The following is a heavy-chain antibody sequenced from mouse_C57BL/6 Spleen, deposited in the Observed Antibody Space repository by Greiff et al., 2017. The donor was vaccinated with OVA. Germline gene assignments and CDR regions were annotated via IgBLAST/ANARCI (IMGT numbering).Heavy chain of an antibody. CDR1: GYTFTDYY. CDR3: ARRSTPLDY. D-gene: IGHD1-1*01. J-gene: IGHJ2*01. V-gene: IGHV1-26*01. Sequence: VQLQQSGPELVKPGASVKISCKASGYTFTDYYMNWVKQSHGKSLEWVGDINPNNGGTSYNQKFKGKATLTVDKSSSTAYMELRSLTSEDSAVYYCARRSTPLDYWGQGTTLTVSS. CDR2: INPNNGGT.